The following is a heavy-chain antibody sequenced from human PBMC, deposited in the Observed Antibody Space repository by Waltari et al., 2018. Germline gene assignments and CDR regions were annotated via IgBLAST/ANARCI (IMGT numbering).Heavy chain of an antibody. CDR2: IYHSGST. J-gene: IGHJ4*02. CDR3: ARRQQLVRFDY. CDR1: GYSISSGYY. V-gene: IGHV4-38-2*01. Sequence: QVQLQESGPGLVKPSETLSLTCAVSGYSISSGYYWGWIRQPPGKGLEWIGRIYHSGSTYYNPSLKSRVTRSVDTSKTQFSLKLSSVTAADTAVYYCARRQQLVRFDYWVQGTLVTVSS. D-gene: IGHD6-6*01.